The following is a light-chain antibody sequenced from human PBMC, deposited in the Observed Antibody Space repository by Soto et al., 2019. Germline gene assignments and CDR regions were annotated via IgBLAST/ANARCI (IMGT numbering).Light chain of an antibody. CDR2: WAS. V-gene: IGKV4-1*01. Sequence: DIVMTQSPDSLAVSLGERATINCKSSQSVLYSSNNKNYLAWYQQKPGQPPKALIYWASTRESGVPDRFSGSGSGTDFTLTISSLQAEDVAVYYCQQFNYWPYTFGPGTNLEIK. J-gene: IGKJ2*01. CDR1: QSVLYSSNNKNY. CDR3: QQFNYWPYT.